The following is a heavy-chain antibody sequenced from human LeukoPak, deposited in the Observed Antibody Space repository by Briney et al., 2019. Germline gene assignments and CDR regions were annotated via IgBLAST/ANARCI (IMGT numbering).Heavy chain of an antibody. CDR3: ARDRTLRYYDILTGYYAFDI. Sequence: PGGSLRLSCAASGFTFSSYSMNWVRQAPGKGLEWVSSISSSSSYIYYADSVKGRFTISRDNAKNSLYLQMNSLRAEDTAVYYCARDRTLRYYDILTGYYAFDIWGQGTMVTVSS. CDR1: GFTFSSYS. D-gene: IGHD3-9*01. J-gene: IGHJ3*02. V-gene: IGHV3-21*01. CDR2: ISSSSSYI.